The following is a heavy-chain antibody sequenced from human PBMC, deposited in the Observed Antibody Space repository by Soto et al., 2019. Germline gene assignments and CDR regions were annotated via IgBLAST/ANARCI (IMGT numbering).Heavy chain of an antibody. CDR1: GGTFSRHA. J-gene: IGHJ4*02. CDR3: ARDYGHDCSGGNCYFYF. Sequence: GASVKVSCKASGGTFSRHAINWVRQAPGHGLQWMGGIVPLFGTANYAQKFQGGVTITADESTSTAHMELRSLRSEDTAVYYCARDYGHDCSGGNCYFYFWGQGTLVTVSS. CDR2: IVPLFGTA. V-gene: IGHV1-69*13. D-gene: IGHD2-15*01.